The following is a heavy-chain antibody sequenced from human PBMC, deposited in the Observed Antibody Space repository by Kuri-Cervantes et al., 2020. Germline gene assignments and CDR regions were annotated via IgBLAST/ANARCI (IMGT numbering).Heavy chain of an antibody. D-gene: IGHD3-22*01. CDR2: INPNSGDT. J-gene: IGHJ6*03. Sequence: ASVKVSCKASGYTFTGYYMHWVRQAPGQGLEWMGWINPNSGDTNYAQKFQGRVTMTRDTSISTAYMELRSLRSDDTAVYYCARDEADSSGYYLNSYYYYYMDVWGKGTTVTVSS. CDR1: GYTFTGYY. V-gene: IGHV1-2*02. CDR3: ARDEADSSGYYLNSYYYYYMDV.